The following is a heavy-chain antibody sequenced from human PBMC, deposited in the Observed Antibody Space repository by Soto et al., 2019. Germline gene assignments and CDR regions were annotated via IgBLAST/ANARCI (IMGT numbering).Heavy chain of an antibody. CDR1: GGSISSSSYY. Sequence: SETLSLTCTVSGGSISSSSYYWGWIRQPPGKGLEWIGSIYYSGSTYYNPSLKSRVTISVDTSKNQFSLKLSSVTAADTAVYYCARHPRPRGLVRATSYYYYGMDVWGQGTTVTVFS. CDR3: ARHPRPRGLVRATSYYYYGMDV. D-gene: IGHD1-26*01. J-gene: IGHJ6*02. CDR2: IYYSGST. V-gene: IGHV4-39*01.